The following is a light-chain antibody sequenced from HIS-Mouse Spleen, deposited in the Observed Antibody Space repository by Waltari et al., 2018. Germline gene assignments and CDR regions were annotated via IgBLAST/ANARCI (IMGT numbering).Light chain of an antibody. J-gene: IGLJ2*01. V-gene: IGLV3-10*01. CDR2: EDS. CDR1: ALPKKY. Sequence: SYELTQPPSVSVSPGQTARITCSGDALPKKYAYWYQQKSGQAPVLVIYEDSKRPSGIPERGSGSSSGTMATLTISRAQVEDEADYYCYSTDSSGNHRVFGGGTKLTVL. CDR3: YSTDSSGNHRV.